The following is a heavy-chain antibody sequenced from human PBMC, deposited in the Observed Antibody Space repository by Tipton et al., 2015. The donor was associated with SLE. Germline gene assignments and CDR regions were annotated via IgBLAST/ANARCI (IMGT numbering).Heavy chain of an antibody. D-gene: IGHD3-9*01. CDR1: GFTFNSYS. Sequence: SLRLSCAASGFTFNSYSMNWVRQAPGKGLEWVANIKQDGSEKYYVDSVKGRFTISRDNAKNSLYLQMNSLRAEDTAVYYCASAISLDYWGQGTLVTVSS. CDR3: ASAISLDY. V-gene: IGHV3-7*01. CDR2: IKQDGSEK. J-gene: IGHJ4*02.